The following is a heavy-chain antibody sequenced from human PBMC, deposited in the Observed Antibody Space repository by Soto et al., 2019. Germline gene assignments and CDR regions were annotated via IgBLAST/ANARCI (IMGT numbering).Heavy chain of an antibody. CDR1: GYTFIGYY. V-gene: IGHV1-2*04. CDR2: INPNSGGT. CDR3: ARVGGGLASLGYYGMDV. Sequence: GASVKVSCKASGYTFIGYYIHWVRQAPGQGLEWIGWINPNSGGTNYAQRFQGWVTMTRDRSISTAYMELSRLKSDDTAVYYCARVGGGLASLGYYGMDVWGQGTTVTVSS. J-gene: IGHJ6*02. D-gene: IGHD3-10*01.